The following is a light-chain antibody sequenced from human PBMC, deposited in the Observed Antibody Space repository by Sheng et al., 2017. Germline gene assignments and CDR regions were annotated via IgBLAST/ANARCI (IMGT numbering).Light chain of an antibody. Sequence: EIVLTQSPATLSLSPGERATLSCRASQSVSTYLAWYQQKPGQAPRLLIYDASNRATGIPARFSGSGSGTDFTLTISSLEPEDFAVYYCQQYGGSRTFGQGTKVEIK. J-gene: IGKJ1*01. CDR3: QQYGGSRT. V-gene: IGKV3-11*01. CDR2: DAS. CDR1: QSVSTY.